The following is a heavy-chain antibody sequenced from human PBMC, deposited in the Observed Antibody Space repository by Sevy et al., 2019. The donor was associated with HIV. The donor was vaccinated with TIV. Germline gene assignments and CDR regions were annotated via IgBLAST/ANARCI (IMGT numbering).Heavy chain of an antibody. V-gene: IGHV4-34*01. CDR2: INHSGST. CDR3: AVDIVVVPAALQYSFDP. D-gene: IGHD2-2*01. J-gene: IGHJ5*02. CDR1: GGSFSGYY. Sequence: SETLSLTCAVYGGSFSGYYWSWIRQPPGMGLEWIGEINHSGSTNYNPSLKSRVTISVDTSKNQISLKLSSVTAADTTVYYCAVDIVVVPAALQYSFDPWGQGTLVTVSS.